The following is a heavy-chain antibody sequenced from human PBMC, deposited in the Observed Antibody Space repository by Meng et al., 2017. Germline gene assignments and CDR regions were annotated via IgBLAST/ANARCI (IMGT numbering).Heavy chain of an antibody. CDR3: ARDSATGDF. J-gene: IGHJ4*02. CDR2: SNPNGGGT. CDR1: ESTSPVYS. D-gene: IGHD5-12*01. V-gene: IGHV1-2*06. Sequence: QVVRRGREVRQRGRSWKFYSKSPESTSPVYSMPWVRPAPGQGLEWMGRSNPNGGGTNYAQKFQGRVTMTRDTSISTAYMELSRLISDDTAVYYCARDSATGDFWGQGTLVTVSS.